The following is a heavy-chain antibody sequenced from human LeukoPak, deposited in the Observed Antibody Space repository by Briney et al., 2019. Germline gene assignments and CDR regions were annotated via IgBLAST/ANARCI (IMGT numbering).Heavy chain of an antibody. Sequence: PGGSLRLSCAASGFTFSTYSMNWVRQAPGKGLEWISFIRHDSSDIYYADSVKGRFTISRDNAKNSLYLQMNSLRVEDTAVYYCARGNLYYDVLTGYQKTNWFDPWGQGTLVTVSS. V-gene: IGHV3-48*01. CDR2: IRHDSSDI. CDR3: ARGNLYYDVLTGYQKTNWFDP. J-gene: IGHJ5*02. D-gene: IGHD3-9*01. CDR1: GFTFSTYS.